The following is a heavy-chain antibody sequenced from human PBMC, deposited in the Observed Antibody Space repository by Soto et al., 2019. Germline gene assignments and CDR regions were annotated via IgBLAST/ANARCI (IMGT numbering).Heavy chain of an antibody. D-gene: IGHD6-13*01. Sequence: GASVKVSCKASGYTFTSYYMHWVRQAPGQGLEWMGIINPSGGSTSYAQKFQGRVTMTRDTSTSTVYMELSSLRSEDTAVYYCASSSWLVLPFAFWGQGTLVPGSS. J-gene: IGHJ4*02. V-gene: IGHV1-46*03. CDR2: INPSGGST. CDR1: GYTFTSYY. CDR3: ASSSWLVLPFAF.